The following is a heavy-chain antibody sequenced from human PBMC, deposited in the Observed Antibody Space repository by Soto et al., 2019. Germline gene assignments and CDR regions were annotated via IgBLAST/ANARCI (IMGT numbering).Heavy chain of an antibody. Sequence: SVKLSCKASGGTFSSYTISWVRQAPGQGLEWMGRIIPILGIANYAQKFQGRVTITADKSTSTAYMELSSLRSEDTAVYYCARLGRHGAAANWGQGTLVTVSS. V-gene: IGHV1-69*02. D-gene: IGHD6-13*01. CDR3: ARLGRHGAAAN. CDR1: GGTFSSYT. CDR2: IIPILGIA. J-gene: IGHJ4*02.